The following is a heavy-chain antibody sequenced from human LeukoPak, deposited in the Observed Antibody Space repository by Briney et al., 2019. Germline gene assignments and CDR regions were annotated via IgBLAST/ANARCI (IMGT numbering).Heavy chain of an antibody. Sequence: PGGSLRLSCAASGFTFSNAWMSWVRQAPGKGLEWVGRIKSKTDGGTTDYAAPVKGRFTISRDDSKNTLYLQMNSLKTEDTAVYYCTTEKLIWFGELFDAFDIWGQGTMVTVSS. J-gene: IGHJ3*02. D-gene: IGHD3-10*01. CDR3: TTEKLIWFGELFDAFDI. CDR2: IKSKTDGGTT. CDR1: GFTFSNAW. V-gene: IGHV3-15*01.